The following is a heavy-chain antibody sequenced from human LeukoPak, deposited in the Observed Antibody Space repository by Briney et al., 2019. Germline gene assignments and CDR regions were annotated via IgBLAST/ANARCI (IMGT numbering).Heavy chain of an antibody. J-gene: IGHJ4*02. CDR1: GFTFSSYS. CDR2: ISSSSSYI. V-gene: IGHV3-21*01. CDR3: ARDGLRIQLWSSVPDY. Sequence: GGSLRLSCAASGFTFSSYSMNWVRQAPGKGLEWVSSISSSSSYIYYADSVKGRFTISRDNAKNSLYLQTNSLRAEDTAVYYCARDGLRIQLWSSVPDYWGQGTLVTVSS. D-gene: IGHD5-18*01.